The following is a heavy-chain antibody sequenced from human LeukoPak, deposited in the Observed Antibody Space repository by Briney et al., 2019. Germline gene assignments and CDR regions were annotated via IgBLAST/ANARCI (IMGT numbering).Heavy chain of an antibody. Sequence: PGGSLRLSCAASGFTFSSYAMSWVRQAPGKGLEWGSAISGSGGSTYYADSVKGRFTISRDNSKNTLYLQMNSLRAKDTAVYYCARDFPGIAVAGTRPLDYWGQGTLDTVSS. D-gene: IGHD6-19*01. CDR3: ARDFPGIAVAGTRPLDY. CDR2: ISGSGGST. V-gene: IGHV3-23*01. CDR1: GFTFSSYA. J-gene: IGHJ4*02.